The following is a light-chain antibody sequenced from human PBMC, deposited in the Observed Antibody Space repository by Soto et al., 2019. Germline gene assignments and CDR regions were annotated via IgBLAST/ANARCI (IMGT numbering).Light chain of an antibody. J-gene: IGLJ3*02. CDR3: GTWDNTLSAGV. CDR2: KND. CDR1: TSNIGHNY. Sequence: QSGLTQPPSVSAAPGQKVTISCSGSTSNIGHNYVSWYQQLPGTVPKLLIYKNDDRPSGIPDRFSGSKSGTSATLGITGLQTGDEADYYCGTWDNTLSAGVFGGGTKLTVL. V-gene: IGLV1-51*02.